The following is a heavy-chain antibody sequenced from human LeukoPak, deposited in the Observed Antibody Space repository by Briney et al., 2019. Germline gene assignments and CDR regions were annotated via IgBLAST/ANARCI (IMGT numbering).Heavy chain of an antibody. V-gene: IGHV3-48*01. J-gene: IGHJ5*02. Sequence: TGGSLRLSCAASGFPFESYAMSWVRQAPGKGLEWISYISSGVTTEYYADSVKGRFTISRDDAKNSLYLQMDSLRAEDTAVYYCARFNLGWLDPWGQGALVTVSS. CDR1: GFPFESYA. CDR2: ISSGVTTE. CDR3: ARFNLGWLDP. D-gene: IGHD1-20*01.